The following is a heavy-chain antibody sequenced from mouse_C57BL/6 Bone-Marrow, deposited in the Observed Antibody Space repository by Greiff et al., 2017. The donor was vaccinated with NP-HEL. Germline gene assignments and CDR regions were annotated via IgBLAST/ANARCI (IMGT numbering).Heavy chain of an antibody. CDR3: ARWGYYGSRYWYFDV. V-gene: IGHV1-81*01. CDR2: IYPRSGDT. D-gene: IGHD1-1*01. Sequence: VKLMESGAELARPGASVKLSCKASGYTFTSYGISWVKQRTGQGLEWIGEIYPRSGDTYYNEKFKGKATLTADKSSSTAYMELRSLTSEDAAVYFCARWGYYGSRYWYFDVWGTGTTVTVSS. J-gene: IGHJ1*03. CDR1: GYTFTSYG.